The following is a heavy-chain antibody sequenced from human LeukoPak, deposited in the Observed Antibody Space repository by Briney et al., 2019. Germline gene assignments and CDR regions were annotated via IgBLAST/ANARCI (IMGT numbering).Heavy chain of an antibody. D-gene: IGHD3-10*01. Sequence: PSETLSLTCTVSGGSISSGSYYWSWIRQPAGKGLEWIGRIYTSGSTNYNPSLKSRVTISVDTSKNQFSLKLSSVTAADTAVYYCTRHAGSRSPLLLMVRGRENWFDPWGQGTLVTVSS. J-gene: IGHJ5*02. V-gene: IGHV4-61*02. CDR1: GGSISSGSYY. CDR3: TRHAGSRSPLLLMVRGRENWFDP. CDR2: IYTSGST.